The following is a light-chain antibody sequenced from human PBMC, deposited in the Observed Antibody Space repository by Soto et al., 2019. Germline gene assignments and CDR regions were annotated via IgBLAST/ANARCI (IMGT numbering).Light chain of an antibody. CDR1: SSDVGGYNY. V-gene: IGLV2-14*01. J-gene: IGLJ1*01. Sequence: QSALTQPASVSGSPGQSITISCTGTSSDVGGYNYVSWYQQHPGKAPKLMIYDVSNRPSGVSNRFSGSKSGNTASLTISGLQAEDEADHYCSSYTSSSTLPYVFGTGTQLTVL. CDR2: DVS. CDR3: SSYTSSSTLPYV.